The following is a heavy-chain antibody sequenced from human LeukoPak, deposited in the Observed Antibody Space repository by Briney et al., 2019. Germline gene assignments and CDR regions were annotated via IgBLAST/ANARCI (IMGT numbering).Heavy chain of an antibody. CDR1: GYTFNSYD. J-gene: IGHJ4*02. Sequence: GASVKVSCQASGYTFNSYDINWVRQATGHGLEWMGWMNPNSGNTGYAQKFQGRVTMTRGPSIRTAYMELSSLRSEDTAVYYCARGRRAYSSGEGTFDYWGQGTLVTVSS. V-gene: IGHV1-8*02. CDR3: ARGRRAYSSGEGTFDY. D-gene: IGHD6-19*01. CDR2: MNPNSGNT.